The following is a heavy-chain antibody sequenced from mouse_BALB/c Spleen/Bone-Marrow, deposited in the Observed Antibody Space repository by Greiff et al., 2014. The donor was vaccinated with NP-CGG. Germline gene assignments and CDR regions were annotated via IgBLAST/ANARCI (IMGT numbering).Heavy chain of an antibody. CDR1: GYSFTSFT. CDR3: AREGSYDGCSGHFDF. D-gene: IGHD2-3*01. J-gene: IGHJ2*01. CDR2: IVPSSAYS. V-gene: IGHV1-4*01. Sequence: VKLMESGAELARPGASVRMSCKASGYSFTSFTMHWLKQRPGQGLEWIAYIVPSSAYSNYNQKFKDKATLTADGSSNTAYMQLSSLTSEDSAVYYCAREGSYDGCSGHFDFWGPGTTLTVSS.